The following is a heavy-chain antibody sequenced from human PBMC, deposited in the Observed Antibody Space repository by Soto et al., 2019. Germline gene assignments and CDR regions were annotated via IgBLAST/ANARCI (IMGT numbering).Heavy chain of an antibody. CDR3: ATEAMYSSGYYFDY. Sequence: QVQLVQSGAEVKKPGASVKVSCKVSGHILTDLFMHWVRQAPGKGLEWMGGFDPEDGETIYAQKFQGRVTMTEDTSTDTAYMELSSLRSEDTAMYYGATEAMYSSGYYFDYWGQGTLVTVSS. D-gene: IGHD3-22*01. CDR2: FDPEDGET. J-gene: IGHJ4*02. V-gene: IGHV1-24*01. CDR1: GHILTDLF.